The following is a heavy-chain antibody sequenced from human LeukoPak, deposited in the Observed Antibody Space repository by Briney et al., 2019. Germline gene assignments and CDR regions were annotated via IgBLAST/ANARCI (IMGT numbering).Heavy chain of an antibody. CDR1: GFTFSSYW. V-gene: IGHV3-74*01. D-gene: IGHD6-13*01. CDR2: INSDGSST. Sequence: TGGSLRLSCAASGFTFSSYWMHWVRQAPGKGLVWVSRINSDGSSTSYADSVKGRFTISRDNAKNTLYLQMNSLRAEDTAVYYCAKFQDSSSWPYYYYGMDVWGQGTTVTVSS. J-gene: IGHJ6*02. CDR3: AKFQDSSSWPYYYYGMDV.